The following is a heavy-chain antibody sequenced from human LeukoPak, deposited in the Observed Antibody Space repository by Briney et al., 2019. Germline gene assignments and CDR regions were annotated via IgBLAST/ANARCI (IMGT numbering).Heavy chain of an antibody. V-gene: IGHV3-30-3*01. CDR2: ISYDGSNK. CDR1: GSTFSSYA. Sequence: GGSLRLSCAASGSTFSSYAMHWVRQAPGKGLEWVAVISYDGSNKYYADSVKGRFTISRDNSKNTLYLQMNSLRAEDTAVYYCASPPTYYYDSSGLGLGYWGQGTLVTVSS. J-gene: IGHJ4*02. D-gene: IGHD3-22*01. CDR3: ASPPTYYYDSSGLGLGY.